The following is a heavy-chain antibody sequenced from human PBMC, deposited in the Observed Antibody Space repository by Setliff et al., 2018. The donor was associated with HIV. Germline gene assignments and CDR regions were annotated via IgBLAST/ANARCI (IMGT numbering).Heavy chain of an antibody. Sequence: NPSETLSLTCAVSGYSISSGYYWGWIRQPPGKGLEWIGSIYHSGSTYYNPSLKSRVTISVDTSKNQFSLKLSSVTAADTAVYYCAREDAGAVATPSCFQHWGQGTLVTVSS. CDR2: IYHSGST. CDR3: AREDAGAVATPSCFQH. V-gene: IGHV4-38-2*02. CDR1: GYSISSGYY. D-gene: IGHD6-19*01. J-gene: IGHJ1*01.